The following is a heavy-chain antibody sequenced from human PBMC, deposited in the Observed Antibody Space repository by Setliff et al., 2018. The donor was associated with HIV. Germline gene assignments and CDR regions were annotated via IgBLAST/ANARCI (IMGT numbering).Heavy chain of an antibody. CDR3: ARDWNHYFYYMDV. CDR2: IDHTGST. V-gene: IGHV4-39*07. D-gene: IGHD1-1*01. CDR1: GGSISSGGYY. J-gene: IGHJ6*03. Sequence: SETLSLTCTVSGGSISSGGYYWSWIRQPPGKGLEWLGEIDHTGSTNYNPSLKSRVTISVDTSKNQFSLKLTSVTAADTAVYYCARDWNHYFYYMDVWGKGTTVTVSS.